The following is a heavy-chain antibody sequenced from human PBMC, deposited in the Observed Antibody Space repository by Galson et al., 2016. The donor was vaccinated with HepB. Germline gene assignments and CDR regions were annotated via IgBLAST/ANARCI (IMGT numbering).Heavy chain of an antibody. D-gene: IGHD4-23*01. Sequence: SLRLSCAASGFTFSSYWMHWVRQAPGKGLMWVSRISTDGSSTRYADSVKGRFTISRDNAKNTLYLQMRSLRAEDSAMYFWARNPYSGPRYYYGLDVWGRGTMVTVSS. V-gene: IGHV3-74*01. J-gene: IGHJ6*02. CDR2: ISTDGSST. CDR3: ARNPYSGPRYYYGLDV. CDR1: GFTFSSYW.